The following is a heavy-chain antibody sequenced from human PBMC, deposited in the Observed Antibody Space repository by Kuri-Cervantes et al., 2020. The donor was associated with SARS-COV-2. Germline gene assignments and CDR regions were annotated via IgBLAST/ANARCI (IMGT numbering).Heavy chain of an antibody. D-gene: IGHD3-3*01. Sequence: GGSLRLSCAAPGFTFSSYSMNWVRQAPGKGLEWVSSISSSSSYIYYADSVKGRFTISRDNAKNSLYLQMNSLRAEDTAVYYCARAVLGVVAYFDYWGQGTLVTVSS. CDR3: ARAVLGVVAYFDY. J-gene: IGHJ4*02. V-gene: IGHV3-21*01. CDR2: ISSSSSYI. CDR1: GFTFSSYS.